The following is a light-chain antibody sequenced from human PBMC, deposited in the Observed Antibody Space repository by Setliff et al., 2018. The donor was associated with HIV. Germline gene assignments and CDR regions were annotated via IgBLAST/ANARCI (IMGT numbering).Light chain of an antibody. CDR1: SSDVGGYNY. V-gene: IGLV2-8*01. CDR2: EVN. Sequence: SVLTQPLSASGSPGQSVTISCTGTSSDVGGYNYVSWYQQHPGKAPQVMIYEVNKRPSGVPDRFSGSKSGNTASLTVSGLQADDEADYYCSSYAGSNNMIFGGGTKVTVL. J-gene: IGLJ2*01. CDR3: SSYAGSNNMI.